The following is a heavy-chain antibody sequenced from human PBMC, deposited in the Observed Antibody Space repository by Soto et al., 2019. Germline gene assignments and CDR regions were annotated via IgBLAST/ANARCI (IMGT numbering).Heavy chain of an antibody. D-gene: IGHD2-21*01. J-gene: IGHJ2*01. CDR3: FQAEDGIRDL. Sequence: GKGLEWVAVIRCDGSNIYYAEFVKGRFTISRDNSKNTLYLQMYSLRAEDTAVFFFFQAEDGIRDL. CDR2: IRCDGSNI. V-gene: IGHV3-33*01.